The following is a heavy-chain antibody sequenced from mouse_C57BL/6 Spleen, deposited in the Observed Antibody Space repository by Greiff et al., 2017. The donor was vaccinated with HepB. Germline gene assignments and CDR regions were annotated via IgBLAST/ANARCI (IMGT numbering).Heavy chain of an antibody. CDR2: ISDGGSYT. D-gene: IGHD2-5*01. J-gene: IGHJ3*01. V-gene: IGHV5-4*03. CDR1: GFTFSSYA. CDR3: ARDRGYSTGGSWFAY. Sequence: EVKLVESGGGLVKPGGSLKLSCAASGFTFSSYAMSWVRQTPEKRLEWVATISDGGSYTYYPDNVKGRFTISRDNAKNNLYLQMSHLKSEDTAKYYCARDRGYSTGGSWFAYWGQGTLVTVSA.